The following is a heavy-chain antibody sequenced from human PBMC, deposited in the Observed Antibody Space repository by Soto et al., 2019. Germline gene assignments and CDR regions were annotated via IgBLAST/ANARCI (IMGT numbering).Heavy chain of an antibody. V-gene: IGHV4-59*01. CDR3: ARGWWRSYY. J-gene: IGHJ4*02. D-gene: IGHD2-8*02. CDR2: IYYNGST. CDR1: GGSISSYY. Sequence: SETLSLTCTVSGGSISSYYWSWIRQPPGKGLEWIGYIYYNGSTNYNPSLKSRVTISVDTSRNQFSLRLHSVTAADTAVYYCARGWWRSYYWGQGTLVTVSS.